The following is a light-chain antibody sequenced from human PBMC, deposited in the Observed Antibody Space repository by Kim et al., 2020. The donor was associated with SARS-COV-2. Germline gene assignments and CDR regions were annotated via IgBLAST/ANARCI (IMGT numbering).Light chain of an antibody. CDR1: SSDVGGYNY. CDR2: EVS. CDR3: SSYAGSNNL. J-gene: IGLJ2*01. Sequence: QSALIQPPSASGSPGQAVTISCTGASSDVGGYNYVSWYQQHPGKAPKLMIYEVSNRPSGVPDRFSGSKSGNTASLTVSGLQAEDEADYYCSSYAGSNNLFGGGTQLTVL. V-gene: IGLV2-8*01.